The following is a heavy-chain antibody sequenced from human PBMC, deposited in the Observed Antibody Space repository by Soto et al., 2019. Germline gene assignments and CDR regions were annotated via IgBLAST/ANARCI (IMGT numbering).Heavy chain of an antibody. V-gene: IGHV3-74*01. J-gene: IGHJ4*02. CDR2: INSDGSST. CDR1: GFTFSSYW. D-gene: IGHD2-8*01. CDR3: ARGMHQRYAVDY. Sequence: EVQLVESGGGLVQPGESLRLPCAASGFTFSSYWMHWGRQAPGRGGVWVSSINSDGSSTNYADAVKGRFTISSDNAKNTLYLQMNSLIAEDTAVYYCARGMHQRYAVDYWGQGTLVTVSS.